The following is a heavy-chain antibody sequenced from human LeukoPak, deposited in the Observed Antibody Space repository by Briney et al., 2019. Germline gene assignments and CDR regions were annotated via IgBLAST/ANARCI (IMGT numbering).Heavy chain of an antibody. CDR2: ISGSGGST. J-gene: IGHJ4*02. Sequence: PGGSLRLSCAASGFTFNSYAMSWVRQAPGEGLEWVSAISGSGGSTYYADSAKGRFTISRDNSKNTLYLQMNSLRAEDTAVYYCAKDRDLDPGSFDYWGQGTLVTVSS. CDR3: AKDRDLDPGSFDY. V-gene: IGHV3-23*01. CDR1: GFTFNSYA. D-gene: IGHD2-15*01.